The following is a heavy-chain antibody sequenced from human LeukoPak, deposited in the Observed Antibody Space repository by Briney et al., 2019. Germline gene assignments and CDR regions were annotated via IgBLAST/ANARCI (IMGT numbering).Heavy chain of an antibody. V-gene: IGHV4-4*09. Sequence: SETLSLTCTVSGGSISSYYWSWIRQPPRKGLEWIGYIYTSGSANYNPSLKSRVTISVDTSKNQFSLKLSSVTAADTAVYYCAREGRTRRAFDIWGQGTMVTVSS. CDR1: GGSISSYY. J-gene: IGHJ3*02. CDR3: AREGRTRRAFDI. D-gene: IGHD1-1*01. CDR2: IYTSGSA.